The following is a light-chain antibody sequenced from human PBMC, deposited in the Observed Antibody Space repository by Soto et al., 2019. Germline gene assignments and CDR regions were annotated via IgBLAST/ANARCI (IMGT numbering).Light chain of an antibody. Sequence: QSVLTQPTSVSGAPGQRVTISCTGSSSNIGAGYDVHWYQQLPGTAPKLLIYGNNNRPSGVLDRFSGSKSDTSASLAITGLQAEDEADYYCQSYDGSLGGYWVFGGGTKLTVL. V-gene: IGLV1-40*01. CDR2: GNN. J-gene: IGLJ3*02. CDR1: SSNIGAGYD. CDR3: QSYDGSLGGYWV.